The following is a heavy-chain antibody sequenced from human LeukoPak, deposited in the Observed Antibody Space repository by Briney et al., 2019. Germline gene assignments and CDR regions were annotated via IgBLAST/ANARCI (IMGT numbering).Heavy chain of an antibody. D-gene: IGHD3-3*02. V-gene: IGHV3-7*01. CDR2: IKQDGSEK. CDR1: GFTLSYSW. J-gene: IGHJ6*03. CDR3: ARDHFTYHYYYMDV. Sequence: GGSLSLSCEASGFTLSYSWMSWVRQAPGKGLEWVARIKQDGSEKYYVGSVKGRFTISRDNAKSSLYLHMNSLRAEDTAAYYSARDHFTYHYYYMDVWGKGTTVVVSS.